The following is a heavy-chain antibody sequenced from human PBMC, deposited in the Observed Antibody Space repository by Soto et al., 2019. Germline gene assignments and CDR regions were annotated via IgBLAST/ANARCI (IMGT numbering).Heavy chain of an antibody. V-gene: IGHV3-23*01. Sequence: GGSLRLSCAASGFTFSSYAMSWVRQSPGKGLEWVSAISGSGGSTYYADSVKGRYTISRDNSKNTLYLQMNSLRAEDTAVYYCAKDSDPVSTSSGDVWGQGTTVTVSS. CDR1: GFTFSSYA. CDR3: AKDSDPVSTSSGDV. CDR2: ISGSGGST. J-gene: IGHJ6*02. D-gene: IGHD6-25*01.